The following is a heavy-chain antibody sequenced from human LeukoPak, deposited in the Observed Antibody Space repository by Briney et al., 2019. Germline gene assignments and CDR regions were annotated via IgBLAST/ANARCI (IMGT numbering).Heavy chain of an antibody. Sequence: PGGSLRLSSAASGFTFRNCAMSWGRQAPGEGLGWVSGISGSGYNTYYADSVKGRFTISRDNTKNTLYLQMNSLGAEDTAVYYCAKHVSGSLFYFDYWGQRTLVTVSS. J-gene: IGHJ4*02. CDR2: ISGSGYNT. CDR3: AKHVSGSLFYFDY. CDR1: GFTFRNCA. V-gene: IGHV3-23*01. D-gene: IGHD3-10*01.